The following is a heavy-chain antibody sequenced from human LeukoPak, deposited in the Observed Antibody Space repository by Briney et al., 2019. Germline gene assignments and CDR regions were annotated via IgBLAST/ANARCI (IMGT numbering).Heavy chain of an antibody. Sequence: GGSLRLSCAASGFTFSSYSMNWVRQAPGKGLEWVSSISSSRSYIYYADPLKGRFTISRDNAKNSLYLQMNSLRAEDTAVYYCARAEEGYCSSTSCPIWFDPWGQGTLVTVSS. J-gene: IGHJ5*02. CDR2: ISSSRSYI. V-gene: IGHV3-21*01. D-gene: IGHD2-2*01. CDR1: GFTFSSYS. CDR3: ARAEEGYCSSTSCPIWFDP.